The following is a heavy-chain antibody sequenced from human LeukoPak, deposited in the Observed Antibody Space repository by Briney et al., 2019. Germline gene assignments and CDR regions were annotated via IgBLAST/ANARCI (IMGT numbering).Heavy chain of an antibody. CDR2: ISTSGSTI. CDR3: AKDRPLYSGSQHFDY. J-gene: IGHJ4*02. CDR1: GFTFSDYY. D-gene: IGHD1-26*01. Sequence: GGSLRLSCAASGFTFSDYYMSWIRQAPGKGLEWVSYISTSGSTIYYTDSVKGRFTISRDNAKNSLYLQMNYLRAEDTAVYYCAKDRPLYSGSQHFDYWGQGTLVTVSS. V-gene: IGHV3-11*04.